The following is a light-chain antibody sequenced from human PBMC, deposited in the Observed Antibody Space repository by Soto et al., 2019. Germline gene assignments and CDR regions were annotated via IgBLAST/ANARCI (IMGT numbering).Light chain of an antibody. V-gene: IGKV1-5*03. CDR1: QSINNW. Sequence: DIQMTQSPSTLSASVGDRVTITCRASQSINNWLAWYQQKSGKAPKLLIYRASTLESGVPSRFSGSGSGTEFTLTISSLQPDDFATYYCQQYNTYSTFGQGTRLEI. J-gene: IGKJ5*01. CDR3: QQYNTYST. CDR2: RAS.